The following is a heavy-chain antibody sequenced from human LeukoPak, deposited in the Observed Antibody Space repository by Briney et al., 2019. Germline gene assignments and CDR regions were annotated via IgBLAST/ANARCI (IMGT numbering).Heavy chain of an antibody. D-gene: IGHD2-21*02. V-gene: IGHV4-39*01. CDR3: ASILAYCGGDCYRFGWFDP. Sequence: WETLSLTCTVSGGSISSSSYYWGWIRQPPGKGLEWIGSIYYSGSTYYNPSLKSRVTISVDTSKNQFSLKLSSVTAADTAVYYCASILAYCGGDCYRFGWFDPWGQGTLVTVSS. J-gene: IGHJ5*02. CDR1: GGSISSSSYY. CDR2: IYYSGST.